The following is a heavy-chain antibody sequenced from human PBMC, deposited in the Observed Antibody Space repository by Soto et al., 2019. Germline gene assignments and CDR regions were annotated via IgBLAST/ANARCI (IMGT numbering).Heavy chain of an antibody. V-gene: IGHV1-2*04. D-gene: IGHD3-10*01. CDR1: GYNFIDYY. J-gene: IGHJ5*02. CDR3: ARDWGHYYGSASFPSPHHCDP. Sequence: QVQLVQSGAEVKKPGASVKVSCKASGYNFIDYYIQWVRQAPGQGLEWMGWINPNSGGTYYAQKFQDWVTMTRDTSLNTVYMELSSLKSDDTAVYYCARDWGHYYGSASFPSPHHCDPWGQGTRVPVSS. CDR2: INPNSGGT.